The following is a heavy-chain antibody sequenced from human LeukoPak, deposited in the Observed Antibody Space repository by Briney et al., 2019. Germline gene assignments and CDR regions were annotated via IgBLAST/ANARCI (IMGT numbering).Heavy chain of an antibody. CDR3: ARKIIVVVTAADNWFDP. CDR2: INPNSGGT. D-gene: IGHD2-2*01. J-gene: IGHJ5*02. Sequence: ASVTVSCKASGYTFTGYYMHWVRQAPGQGLEWMGWINPNSGGTNYAQKIQGRVTMTRDTSISTAYMELSRLRSDDTAVYYCARKIIVVVTAADNWFDPWGQGTLVPVSS. V-gene: IGHV1-2*02. CDR1: GYTFTGYY.